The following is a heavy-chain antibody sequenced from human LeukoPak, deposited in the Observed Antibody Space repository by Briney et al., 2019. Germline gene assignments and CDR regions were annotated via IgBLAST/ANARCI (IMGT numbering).Heavy chain of an antibody. CDR1: GFTFSSYW. D-gene: IGHD4-17*01. CDR3: ARERPTVTSRPFYYYYYYMDA. V-gene: IGHV3-7*01. CDR2: IKQDGSEK. Sequence: GGSLRLSCAASGFTFSSYWMSWVRQAPGKGLEWVANIKQDGSEKYYVDSVKGRFTISRDNAKNSLYLQMNSLRAEDTAVYYCARERPTVTSRPFYYYYYYMDAWGKGTTVTVSS. J-gene: IGHJ6*03.